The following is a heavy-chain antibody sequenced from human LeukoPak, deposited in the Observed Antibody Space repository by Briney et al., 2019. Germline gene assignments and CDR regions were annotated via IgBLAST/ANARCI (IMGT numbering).Heavy chain of an antibody. CDR1: GYSISSGYY. V-gene: IGHV4-38-2*02. CDR3: ARVVVGATYPFDY. D-gene: IGHD1-26*01. CDR2: IYHSGST. J-gene: IGHJ4*02. Sequence: SETLSLTCTVSGYSISSGYYWGCIRQPPGKGLEWIGSIYHSGSTYYNPSLKSRVTISVDTSKNQFSLKLSSVTAADTAVYYCARVVVGATYPFDYWGQGTLVTVSS.